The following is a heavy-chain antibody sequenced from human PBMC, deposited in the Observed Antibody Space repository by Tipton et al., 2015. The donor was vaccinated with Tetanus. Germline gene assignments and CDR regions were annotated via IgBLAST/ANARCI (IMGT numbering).Heavy chain of an antibody. CDR2: IGDSGVPT. D-gene: IGHD2-2*01. CDR1: GFSFEDYY. J-gene: IGHJ4*02. Sequence: SLRLSCAASGFSFEDYYMSWIRQAPGKGLEWVSAIGDSGVPTYYADSLKGRFIISRDNSKNTVSLQMISLRAEDTAIYYCARGHERCPGTNCHRATDYWGQGTLVTVSS. V-gene: IGHV3-23*01. CDR3: ARGHERCPGTNCHRATDY.